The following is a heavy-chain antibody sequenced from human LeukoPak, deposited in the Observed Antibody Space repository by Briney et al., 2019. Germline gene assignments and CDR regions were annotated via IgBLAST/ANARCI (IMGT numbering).Heavy chain of an antibody. Sequence: GASVKVSCKASGYTFTGYYMHWVRQAPGQGLEWMGWINPNSGGTNYAQKFQGRVTMTRDTSISTAYMELSRLRSDDTAVYYCAREESEMATISLLDYWGQGTLVTVSS. V-gene: IGHV1-2*02. CDR3: AREESEMATISLLDY. J-gene: IGHJ4*02. CDR2: INPNSGGT. CDR1: GYTFTGYY. D-gene: IGHD5-24*01.